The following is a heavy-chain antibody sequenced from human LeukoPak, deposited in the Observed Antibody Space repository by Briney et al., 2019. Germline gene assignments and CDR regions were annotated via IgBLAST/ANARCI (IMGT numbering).Heavy chain of an antibody. CDR3: AAQYYYGSGSYYDAEYFQR. Sequence: SETLSLTCTVSGTSISSYYWTWIRQPPGKGLDWMGYISHSGSTTYNPSLKSRVTISVDTSKNQFSLKLISVTAADTAVYYCAAQYYYGSGSYYDAEYFQRWGQGTLVTVSS. V-gene: IGHV4-59*01. D-gene: IGHD3-10*01. CDR1: GTSISSYY. J-gene: IGHJ1*01. CDR2: ISHSGST.